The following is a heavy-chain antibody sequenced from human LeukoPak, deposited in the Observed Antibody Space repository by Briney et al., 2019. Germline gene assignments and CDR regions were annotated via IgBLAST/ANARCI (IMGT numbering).Heavy chain of an antibody. CDR1: GYTFTSYD. Sequence: ASVKVSCKASGYTFTSYDINLVRQATGQGLEWMGWMNPNSANTGYAQKFQGRVTMTRNTSISTAYMELSSLRSEDTAVYYCARGPPESSNSDYWGQGTLVTVSS. J-gene: IGHJ4*02. CDR2: MNPNSANT. V-gene: IGHV1-8*01. CDR3: ARGPPESSNSDY. D-gene: IGHD6-13*01.